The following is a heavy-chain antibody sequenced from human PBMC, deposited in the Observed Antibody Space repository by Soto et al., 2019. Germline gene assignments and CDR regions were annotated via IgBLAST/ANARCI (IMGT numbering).Heavy chain of an antibody. CDR2: ISGSGGST. J-gene: IGHJ4*02. V-gene: IGHV3-23*01. CDR1: GFTFSSYA. Sequence: GGSLRLSCAASGFTFSSYAMSWVRQAPGKGLEWVSAISGSGGSTYYADSVKGRFTISRDNSKNTLYLQMNSLRAEDTAVYYCAKGAPMTTVTTYALGPLDYWGQGTLVTVSS. CDR3: AKGAPMTTVTTYALGPLDY. D-gene: IGHD4-4*01.